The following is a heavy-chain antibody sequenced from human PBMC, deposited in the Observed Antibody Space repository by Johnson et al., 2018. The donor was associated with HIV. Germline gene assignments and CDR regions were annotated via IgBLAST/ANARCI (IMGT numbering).Heavy chain of an antibody. CDR3: ARGSRYTFDNDDVHLLHAFDI. D-gene: IGHD3-16*01. CDR2: ISYDGSNK. Sequence: QVQLVESGGGLVKPGGSLRLSCAASGFTFSSYGMHWVRQAPGKGLEWVAVISYDGSNKYYADSVKGRFTISRDNSKNTLYLQMNSLRAEDTAVYYCARGSRYTFDNDDVHLLHAFDIWGQGTMVTVSS. CDR1: GFTFSSYG. J-gene: IGHJ3*02. V-gene: IGHV3-30*03.